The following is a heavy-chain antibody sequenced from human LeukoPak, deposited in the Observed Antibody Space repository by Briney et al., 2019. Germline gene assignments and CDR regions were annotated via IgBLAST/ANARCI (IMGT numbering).Heavy chain of an antibody. CDR2: IWYDGSNK. Sequence: GRSLRLSCAASGFTFSSYGMHWVRQAPGKGLEWVALIWYDGSNKYYADSVKGRPTISRDNSKNTLYLQMNSLGAEDTAVYYCAREGPRGNSQFDYWGQGTLVTVSS. CDR1: GFTFSSYG. V-gene: IGHV3-33*01. J-gene: IGHJ4*02. D-gene: IGHD2/OR15-2a*01. CDR3: AREGPRGNSQFDY.